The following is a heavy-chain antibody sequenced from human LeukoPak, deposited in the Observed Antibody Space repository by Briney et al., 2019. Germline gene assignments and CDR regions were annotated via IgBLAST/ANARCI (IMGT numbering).Heavy chain of an antibody. CDR1: GFTFSSYA. CDR3: AKWPEGATPKFHH. D-gene: IGHD1-26*01. V-gene: IGHV3-23*01. CDR2: ISASGHAT. Sequence: GGSLRLSCAASGFTFSSYAMSWVRQAPGKGLEAPGKVLEWVSTISASGHATYYPDSVRGRFTISRDNSKSTLHLQMDSLRAEDSALYYCAKWPEGATPKFHHWGQGTLVTVSS. J-gene: IGHJ4*02.